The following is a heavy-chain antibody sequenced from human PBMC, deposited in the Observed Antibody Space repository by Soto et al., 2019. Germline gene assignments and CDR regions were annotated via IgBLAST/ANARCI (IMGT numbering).Heavy chain of an antibody. V-gene: IGHV1-18*01. D-gene: IGHD3-3*01. J-gene: IGHJ4*02. CDR2: ISAYNGNT. Sequence: QVQLVQSGAEVKKPGASVKVSCKASGYTFTSYGISWVRQAPGQGLEWMGWISAYNGNTNYAQKLQGRATMTTDTSTSTAYMELRSLRSDDTAVYYCARDQTQTLRFLEWLPTHSPFDYWGQGTLVTVSS. CDR1: GYTFTSYG. CDR3: ARDQTQTLRFLEWLPTHSPFDY.